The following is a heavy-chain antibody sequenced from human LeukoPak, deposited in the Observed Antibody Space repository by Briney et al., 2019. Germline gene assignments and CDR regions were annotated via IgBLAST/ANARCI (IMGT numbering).Heavy chain of an antibody. J-gene: IGHJ3*02. V-gene: IGHV1-46*01. CDR3: ARWVEEDPLDDAFDI. CDR2: INSSGGST. Sequence: ASVKVSCKASGYTFTSYYMHWVRQAPGQGLEWMGIINSSGGSTSYAQKFQGRVTMTRDTSTSTVYMELSSLRSEDTAVYYCARWVEEDPLDDAFDIWGQGTMVTVSS. D-gene: IGHD2-15*01. CDR1: GYTFTSYY.